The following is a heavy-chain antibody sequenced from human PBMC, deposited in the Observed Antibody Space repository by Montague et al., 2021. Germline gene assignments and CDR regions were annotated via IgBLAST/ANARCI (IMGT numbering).Heavy chain of an antibody. CDR2: TNHRGTT. Sequence: SETLSLTCDIYVDSFTDYYWGWIRQNAGKGLEWIGETNHRGTTKSNPSLKTRVSLSLDTSKSQLSLTLQSVTAADTAVYYCVAIKWERQTRNYFEQWGPGILVSVS. V-gene: IGHV4-34*01. D-gene: IGHD1-26*01. J-gene: IGHJ4*02. CDR1: VDSFTDYY. CDR3: VAIKWERQTRNYFEQ.